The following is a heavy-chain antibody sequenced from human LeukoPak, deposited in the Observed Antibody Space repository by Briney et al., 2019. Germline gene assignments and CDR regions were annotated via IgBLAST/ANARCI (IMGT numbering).Heavy chain of an antibody. Sequence: SETLSLTCAVYGGSFSGYYWSWIRQPPGKGLEWIGEINHSGSTNYNPSLKSRVTISVGTSKNQFSLKLSSVTAADTAVYYCARVSGYSYGSFDYWGQGTLVTVSS. CDR3: ARVSGYSYGSFDY. CDR2: INHSGST. CDR1: GGSFSGYY. D-gene: IGHD5-18*01. V-gene: IGHV4-34*01. J-gene: IGHJ4*02.